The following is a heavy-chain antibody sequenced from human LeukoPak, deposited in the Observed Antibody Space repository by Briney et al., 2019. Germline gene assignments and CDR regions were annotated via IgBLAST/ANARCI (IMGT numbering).Heavy chain of an antibody. Sequence: PSETLSLTCTVSGGSISSGDYSWSWIRQPPGKGLEWIGYIYYSGSTYYNPSPKSRVTISVDTSKNQFSLKLSSVTAADTAVYYCARARGEYCSSTSCYNYFDYWGQGTLVTVSS. CDR2: IYYSGST. CDR1: GGSISSGDYS. J-gene: IGHJ4*02. CDR3: ARARGEYCSSTSCYNYFDY. V-gene: IGHV4-30-4*08. D-gene: IGHD2-2*02.